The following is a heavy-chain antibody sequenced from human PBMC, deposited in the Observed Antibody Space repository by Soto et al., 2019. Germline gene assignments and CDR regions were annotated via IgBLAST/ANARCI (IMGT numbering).Heavy chain of an antibody. D-gene: IGHD5-18*01. CDR2: IYYSGST. V-gene: IGHV4-39*02. Sequence: SDTLSLTCTVSGGSISSSSYYWGWIRQPPGKGLEWIGSIYYSGSTYYNPSLKSRVTISVDTSKNQFSLKLSSVTAADTAVYYCERDRGYSYGHKFDYWGQGTLVTVS. CDR1: GGSISSSSYY. CDR3: ERDRGYSYGHKFDY. J-gene: IGHJ4*02.